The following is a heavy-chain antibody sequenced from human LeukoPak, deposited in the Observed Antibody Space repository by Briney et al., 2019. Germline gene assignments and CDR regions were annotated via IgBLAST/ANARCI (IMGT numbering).Heavy chain of an antibody. CDR1: GFTVISNL. V-gene: IGHV3-66*02. CDR2: IYSGGAT. J-gene: IGHJ4*02. D-gene: IGHD6-19*01. CDR3: ASPGTNIAVAGTQSPNNAGKHDY. Sequence: GGSLRLSCAASGFTVISNLMTWVRQSPGRGLEWLSSIYSGGATYYADSVKGRFTISRDNSKDTLYLQMNSLRAEDTAVYYCASPGTNIAVAGTQSPNNAGKHDYWGQGTLVTVSS.